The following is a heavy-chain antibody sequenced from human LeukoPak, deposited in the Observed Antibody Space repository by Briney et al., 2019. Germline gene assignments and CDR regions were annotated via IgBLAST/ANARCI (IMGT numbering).Heavy chain of an antibody. CDR1: GYTFTAYY. CDR2: INPNSCTT. CDR3: ASIAARRDLRPPVP. V-gene: IGHV1-2*02. J-gene: IGHJ5*02. Sequence: ASVKVSCKATGYTFTAYYMQWVRQAPGQGLEWMGWINPNSCTTNCAQKFQGRVTMTRDTSISTAYMELNRLRSDDTAIYYCASIAARRDLRPPVPWGQGTLVTVSS. D-gene: IGHD6-6*01.